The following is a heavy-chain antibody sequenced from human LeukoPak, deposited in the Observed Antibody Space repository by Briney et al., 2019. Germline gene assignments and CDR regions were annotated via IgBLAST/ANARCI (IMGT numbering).Heavy chain of an antibody. CDR2: IWYDGSNK. D-gene: IGHD3-22*01. CDR3: ARSYYYDSSGHNWFDP. J-gene: IGHJ5*02. V-gene: IGHV3-33*01. Sequence: GGSLRLSCAASGFTFSSYGMHWVRQAPGKGLEWVAVIWYDGSNKYYADSVKGRFTISRDNSKNTLYLQMNSLRAEDTAVYYCARSYYYDSSGHNWFDPWGQGTLVTVSS. CDR1: GFTFSSYG.